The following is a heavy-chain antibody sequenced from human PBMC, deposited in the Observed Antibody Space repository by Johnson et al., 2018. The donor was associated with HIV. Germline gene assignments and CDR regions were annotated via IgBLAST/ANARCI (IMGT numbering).Heavy chain of an antibody. D-gene: IGHD6-13*01. V-gene: IGHV3-53*01. CDR3: ARDGQQLAVNDAFDI. Sequence: VQLVESGGGLIQPGGSLRVSCAASEFTVSSNYMSWVRQAPGKGLEWVSVIYSGGSTYYADSVKGRFTISRDNAKNSLYLQMNRLSAEDTAVYYCARDGQQLAVNDAFDIWGQGTMVTVSS. CDR2: IYSGGST. J-gene: IGHJ3*02. CDR1: EFTVSSNY.